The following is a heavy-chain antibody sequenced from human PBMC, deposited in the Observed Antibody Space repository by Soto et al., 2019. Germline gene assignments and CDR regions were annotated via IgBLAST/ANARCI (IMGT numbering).Heavy chain of an antibody. V-gene: IGHV1-18*01. D-gene: IGHD3-10*01. J-gene: IGHJ4*02. CDR2: ISGFNGQT. CDR1: GNTFASHG. CDR3: ARVDPRVVAVVRDY. Sequence: QVQLVQSGPEVKKPGASVKVSCKASGNTFASHGFSWVRQAPGQGLEWMGWISGFNGQTNYALKFQGRVTLTTDTSTSTAYMELRSLGSDDTAVYFCARVDPRVVAVVRDYWGQGTLVTVSS.